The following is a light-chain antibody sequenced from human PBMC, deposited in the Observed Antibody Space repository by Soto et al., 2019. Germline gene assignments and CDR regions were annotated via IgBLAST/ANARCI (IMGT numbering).Light chain of an antibody. CDR3: SSYTSSSTLYV. CDR1: RSDVGGYKY. CDR2: EVS. V-gene: IGLV2-14*01. Sequence: QSVLTQPASVSGSPGQSITISCTGTRSDVGGYKYVSWYQQHPGKAPKLMIYEVSNRPSGVSNRFSGSKSGNTASLTISGLQAEDEADYYCSSYTSSSTLYVFGTGTKLPS. J-gene: IGLJ1*01.